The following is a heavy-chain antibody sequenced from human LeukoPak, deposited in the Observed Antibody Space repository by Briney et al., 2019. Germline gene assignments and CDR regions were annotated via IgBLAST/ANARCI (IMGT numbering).Heavy chain of an antibody. CDR3: AKLDVDSGWYRGFDY. J-gene: IGHJ4*02. V-gene: IGHV3-23*01. D-gene: IGHD6-19*01. Sequence: GGSLRLSCAASGFTFSIYAMSWVRQPPGKGLEWVSGISGSGTSTYYADSVKGRFTISRDNSKNTLYLQMNSLRAEDTAVYYCAKLDVDSGWYRGFDYWGQGTLVTVSS. CDR2: ISGSGTST. CDR1: GFTFSIYA.